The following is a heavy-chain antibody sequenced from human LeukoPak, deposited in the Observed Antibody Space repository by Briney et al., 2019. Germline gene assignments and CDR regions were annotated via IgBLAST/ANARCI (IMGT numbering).Heavy chain of an antibody. CDR3: ASAYCSGTSCHYYYYMDV. V-gene: IGHV4-39*01. Sequence: SETLSLTCTVSGGSISSSSYYWGWIRQPPGKGLEWIGSIYYSGSTYYNPSLKSRVTISVDTSKNQFSLKLSSATAADTAVYYCASAYCSGTSCHYYYYMDVWGKGTTVAISS. CDR1: GGSISSSSYY. J-gene: IGHJ6*03. CDR2: IYYSGST. D-gene: IGHD2-2*01.